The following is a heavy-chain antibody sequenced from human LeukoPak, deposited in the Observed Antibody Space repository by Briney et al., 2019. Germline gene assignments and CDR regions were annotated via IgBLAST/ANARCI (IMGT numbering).Heavy chain of an antibody. CDR3: VRGHSVYDSLVY. D-gene: IGHD5/OR15-5a*01. CDR1: GFTFSNYN. V-gene: IGHV3-48*01. J-gene: IGHJ4*02. CDR2: ISGSSTSI. Sequence: GGSLRLSCAASGFTFSNYNMIWVRQAPGKGLEWLSFISGSSTSIQYADSVRGRITISRDNAKNSLFLQINGLRADDSAVYYCVRGHSVYDSLVYWGQGALVTVSS.